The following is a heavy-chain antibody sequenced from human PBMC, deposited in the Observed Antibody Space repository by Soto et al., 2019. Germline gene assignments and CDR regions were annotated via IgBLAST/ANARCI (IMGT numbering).Heavy chain of an antibody. Sequence: EAQLVESGGGLVQPGGSLRLSCAASGFTFSSYWMNWVRQAPGKGREWVAKVKQDGSERYYVDSVKGRFTISRDNAKNSLFLQMNSLRAEDTAVYFCGRSTSSFEAYGMDVWGQGTTVTVSS. V-gene: IGHV3-7*01. CDR2: VKQDGSER. CDR1: GFTFSSYW. D-gene: IGHD2-2*01. J-gene: IGHJ6*02. CDR3: GRSTSSFEAYGMDV.